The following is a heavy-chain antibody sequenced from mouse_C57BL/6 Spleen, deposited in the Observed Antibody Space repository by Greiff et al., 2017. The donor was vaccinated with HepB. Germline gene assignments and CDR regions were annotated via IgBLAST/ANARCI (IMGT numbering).Heavy chain of an antibody. V-gene: IGHV1-53*01. J-gene: IGHJ4*01. CDR1: GYTFTSYW. Sequence: QVQLQQSGTELVKPGASVKLSCKASGYTFTSYWMHWVKQRPGQGLEWIGNINPSNGGTNYNEKFKSKATLTVDKSSSTAYMQLSSLTSEDSAVYYCACITTYYYAMDYWGQGTSVTVSS. CDR2: INPSNGGT. D-gene: IGHD1-1*01. CDR3: ACITTYYYAMDY.